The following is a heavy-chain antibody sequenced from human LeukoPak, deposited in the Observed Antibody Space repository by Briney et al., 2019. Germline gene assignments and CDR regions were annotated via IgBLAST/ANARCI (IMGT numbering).Heavy chain of an antibody. Sequence: PSETLSLTCTVPGGSISSYYWNWIRQPPGKGLEWIGHIYYSGSTNYNPSLKSRVTISVDTSKNQFSLKLSSVTAADTAVYYCARVMEESALDYWGQGTLVTVSS. CDR1: GGSISSYY. CDR3: ARVMEESALDY. J-gene: IGHJ4*02. V-gene: IGHV4-59*01. D-gene: IGHD3-16*01. CDR2: IYYSGST.